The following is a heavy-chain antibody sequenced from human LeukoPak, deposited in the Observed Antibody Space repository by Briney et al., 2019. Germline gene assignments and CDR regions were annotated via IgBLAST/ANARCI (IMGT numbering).Heavy chain of an antibody. Sequence: GRSLRLSCAASGFTFDDYAMHWVRQAPGKGLEWVSGISWNSGSIGYADSVKGRFTISRDNAKNSLYLQMNSLRAEDTAVYYCATALSSGPWDYWGQGTLVTVSS. CDR1: GFTFDDYA. CDR3: ATALSSGPWDY. CDR2: ISWNSGSI. J-gene: IGHJ4*02. D-gene: IGHD3-22*01. V-gene: IGHV3-9*01.